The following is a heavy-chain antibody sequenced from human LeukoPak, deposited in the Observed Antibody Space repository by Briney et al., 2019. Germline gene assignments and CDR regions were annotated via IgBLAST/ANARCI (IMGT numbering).Heavy chain of an antibody. V-gene: IGHV3-33*01. CDR1: EFTFATYG. D-gene: IGHD1-1*01. J-gene: IGHJ4*02. Sequence: GGSLTLSCAAAEFTFATYGMHWVRQAPGKGLEWVAFIYYDGSNIYYADYVKGRFTISRDISKNTLYLQMDSLRAEDTAIYYCARDWKTNSFDYWGQGTLVTVSS. CDR3: ARDWKTNSFDY. CDR2: IYYDGSNI.